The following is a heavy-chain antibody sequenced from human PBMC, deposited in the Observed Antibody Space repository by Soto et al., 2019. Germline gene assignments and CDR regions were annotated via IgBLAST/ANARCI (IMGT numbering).Heavy chain of an antibody. J-gene: IGHJ4*02. Sequence: QVQLVQSGAEVKKPGSSVKVSCKASGGTFSSYAISWVRQAPGQGLEWMGGIISIFGTANYAQKFQGRVTITADESTSTAYMELSSLRSEDTAVYYCARDLGYCSGGSCYPAWPLGYWGQGTLVTVSS. CDR2: IISIFGTA. V-gene: IGHV1-69*01. D-gene: IGHD2-15*01. CDR1: GGTFSSYA. CDR3: ARDLGYCSGGSCYPAWPLGY.